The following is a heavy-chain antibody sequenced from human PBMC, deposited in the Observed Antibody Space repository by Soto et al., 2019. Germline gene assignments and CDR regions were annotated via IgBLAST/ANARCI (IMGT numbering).Heavy chain of an antibody. V-gene: IGHV4-59*01. CDR2: IYYLGST. CDR1: GGSMSENF. D-gene: IGHD3-10*01. CDR3: ARDGYDGSGSPYPAY. J-gene: IGHJ4*02. Sequence: SEALSLTCRVSGGSMSENFWGWVRQAPGKGLEWIGYIYYLGSTDYNPSLKSRVTISVDTSKRQFSLRLTSVTAADTAVYYCARDGYDGSGSPYPAYWGPGTQVTVSS.